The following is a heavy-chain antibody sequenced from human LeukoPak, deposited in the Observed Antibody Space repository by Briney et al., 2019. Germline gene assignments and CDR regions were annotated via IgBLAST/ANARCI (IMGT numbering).Heavy chain of an antibody. V-gene: IGHV3-30*18. CDR1: GFTFSNYG. CDR2: LSYDGSNK. CDR3: AKGPDIVVVPAAVDY. J-gene: IGHJ4*02. Sequence: GRSLRLSCAASGFTFSNYGMHWVRQAPGKGLEWVAVLSYDGSNKYYADSVKGRFTISRDNSKNTLYLQMNSLRAEDTAVYYCAKGPDIVVVPAAVDYWGQGTLVTVSS. D-gene: IGHD2-2*01.